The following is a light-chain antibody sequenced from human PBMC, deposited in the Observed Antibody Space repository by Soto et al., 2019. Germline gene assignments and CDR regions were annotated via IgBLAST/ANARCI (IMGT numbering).Light chain of an antibody. J-gene: IGLJ3*02. V-gene: IGLV2-11*01. Sequence: QSALTQPRSVSGSPGQSVTISCTGTSSDVGGYNSVSWYQQLPGKAPKLIIYDVSQRPSGVSNRFSGAKSGNTASLTISGLQAEDEADYYCCSRAGYYTLVFGGGTQLTVL. CDR1: SSDVGGYNS. CDR2: DVS. CDR3: CSRAGYYTLV.